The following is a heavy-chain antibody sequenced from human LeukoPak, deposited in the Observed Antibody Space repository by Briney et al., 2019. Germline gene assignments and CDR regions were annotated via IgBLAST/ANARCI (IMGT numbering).Heavy chain of an antibody. Sequence: SETLSLTRAVYGGSFSGYYWSWIRQPPGKGLEWVGEINHSGSTNYNPSLKSRVTISVDTSKNQVSLKLSSVTAADTAVYYCARGGLYSSGWYFDNWGQGTLVTVSS. D-gene: IGHD6-19*01. J-gene: IGHJ4*02. CDR1: GGSFSGYY. CDR3: ARGGLYSSGWYFDN. V-gene: IGHV4-34*01. CDR2: INHSGST.